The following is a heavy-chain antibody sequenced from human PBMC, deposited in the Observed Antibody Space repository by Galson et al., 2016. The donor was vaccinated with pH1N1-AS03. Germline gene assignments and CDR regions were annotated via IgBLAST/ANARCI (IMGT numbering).Heavy chain of an antibody. Sequence: SLRLSCAASGFTINNNYMSWVRQAPGKELEWVSVIYGGRDTFYADSVKGRFTISRDIPKNTVYHQMNRLRVQDTAVYYCAKEPWGSTQGEYWGQGTLVTVSS. V-gene: IGHV3-53*01. CDR1: GFTINNNY. D-gene: IGHD3-16*01. J-gene: IGHJ4*02. CDR3: AKEPWGSTQGEY. CDR2: IYGGRDT.